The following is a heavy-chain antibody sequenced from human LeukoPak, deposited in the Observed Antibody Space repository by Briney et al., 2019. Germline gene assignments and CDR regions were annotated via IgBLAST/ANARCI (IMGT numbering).Heavy chain of an antibody. CDR3: ARAAWFGELLLNWFDP. CDR1: GYTFTGYY. D-gene: IGHD3-10*01. CDR2: INPNSGGT. V-gene: IGHV1-2*02. Sequence: GSVKVSCKTSGYTFTGYYMHWVRQAPGQGLEWMGWINPNSGGTNYARKFQGRVTMTRDTSISTAYMELSRLRSDDTAVYYCARAAWFGELLLNWFDPWGQGTLVTVSS. J-gene: IGHJ5*02.